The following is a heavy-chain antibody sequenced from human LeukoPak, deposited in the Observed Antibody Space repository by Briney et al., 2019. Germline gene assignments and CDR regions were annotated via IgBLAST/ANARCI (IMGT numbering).Heavy chain of an antibody. CDR2: INHSGST. CDR1: GGSFSGYY. CDR3: ARVPLRYFDWLFPKGMDV. Sequence: PSETLSLTCAVYGGSFSGYYRSWIRQPPGKGLEWIGEINHSGSTNYNPSLKSRVTISVDTSKNQFSLKLSSVTAADTAVYYCARVPLRYFDWLFPKGMDVWGQGTTVTVSS. J-gene: IGHJ6*02. D-gene: IGHD3-9*01. V-gene: IGHV4-34*01.